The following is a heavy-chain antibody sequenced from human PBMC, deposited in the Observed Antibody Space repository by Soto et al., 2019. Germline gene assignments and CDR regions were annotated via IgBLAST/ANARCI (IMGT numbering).Heavy chain of an antibody. V-gene: IGHV4-59*01. Sequence: PSETLSLTCTVSGGSISSYYWSWIRQPPGKGLEWIGYLYFSVITKYNPSLKSRVTISVDTSKNQFSLKLSSVTAADTAVYYCARDYSGYSNWFDPWGQGTLVTVSS. J-gene: IGHJ5*02. CDR2: LYFSVIT. CDR3: ARDYSGYSNWFDP. D-gene: IGHD3-22*01. CDR1: GGSISSYY.